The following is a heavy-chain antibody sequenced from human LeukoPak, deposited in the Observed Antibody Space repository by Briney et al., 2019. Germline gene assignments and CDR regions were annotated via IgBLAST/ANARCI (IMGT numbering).Heavy chain of an antibody. V-gene: IGHV4-4*07. J-gene: IGHJ5*02. CDR3: ASQGFWSRYNWFDP. D-gene: IGHD3-3*01. Sequence: SETLSLTCTVSGGPISSYYWSWIRQPAGKGLEWIGRIYNSGSTNYNPSLKSRVTMSVDTSKNQFSLKLSSVTAADTAVYYCASQGFWSRYNWFDPWGQGTLVTVSS. CDR1: GGPISSYY. CDR2: IYNSGST.